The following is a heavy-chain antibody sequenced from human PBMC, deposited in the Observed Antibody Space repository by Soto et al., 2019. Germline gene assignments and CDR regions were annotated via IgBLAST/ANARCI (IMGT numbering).Heavy chain of an antibody. CDR1: GFTFSSYA. V-gene: IGHV3-23*01. Sequence: EVQLLESGGGLVQPGGSLRLSCAASGFTFSSYAMSWVRQAPGKGLEWVSAISGSGGSTYYADSVKGRFTISRDNSKNTLYLQVNSLRAEDTAVYYCATYYGAYYYGMDDWGQGTTVTVSS. J-gene: IGHJ6*02. D-gene: IGHD4-17*01. CDR3: ATYYGAYYYGMDD. CDR2: ISGSGGST.